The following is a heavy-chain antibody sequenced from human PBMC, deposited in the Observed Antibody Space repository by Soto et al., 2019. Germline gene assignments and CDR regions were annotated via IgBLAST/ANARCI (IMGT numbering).Heavy chain of an antibody. Sequence: SVKVSCKASGGTFSSYAISWVRQAPGQGLEWMGGIIPIFGTANYAQKFQGRVTITADKSTSTAYMELSSLRSEDTAVYYCARATGYCSSTSCYDAYYYGMDVWGQGTTVTVSS. V-gene: IGHV1-69*06. CDR3: ARATGYCSSTSCYDAYYYGMDV. D-gene: IGHD2-2*01. CDR1: GGTFSSYA. J-gene: IGHJ6*02. CDR2: IIPIFGTA.